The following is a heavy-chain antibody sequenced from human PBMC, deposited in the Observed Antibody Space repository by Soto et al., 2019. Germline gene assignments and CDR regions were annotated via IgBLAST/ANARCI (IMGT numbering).Heavy chain of an antibody. CDR1: GFTFSNYA. D-gene: IGHD1-1*01. CDR3: AKDKGVFNCATSYFDY. V-gene: IGHV3-30*18. J-gene: IGHJ4*02. Sequence: GGSLRLSCAASGFTFSNYAVHWVRQAPGKGLEWVALTSYDGNNEYYTDSVKGRFTISRDNSKNTIFLQMNSPRPEDTAVYYCAKDKGVFNCATSYFDYWGQGALVTVSS. CDR2: TSYDGNNE.